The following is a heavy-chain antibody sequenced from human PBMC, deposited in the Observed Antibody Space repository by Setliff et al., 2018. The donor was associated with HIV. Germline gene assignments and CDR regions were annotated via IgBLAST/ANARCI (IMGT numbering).Heavy chain of an antibody. CDR2: IYHNGIT. V-gene: IGHV4-38-2*01. Sequence: SETLSLTCGVSGYSISSGYYWGWIRQPPGKGLEWIGSIYHNGITYYNPSLKSRVTISEDMSKNQFSLELSSVTAADTAVYFCARGPLYCSGGNCYLYYFDYWGQGTLVTV. D-gene: IGHD2-15*01. CDR3: ARGPLYCSGGNCYLYYFDY. CDR1: GYSISSGYY. J-gene: IGHJ4*02.